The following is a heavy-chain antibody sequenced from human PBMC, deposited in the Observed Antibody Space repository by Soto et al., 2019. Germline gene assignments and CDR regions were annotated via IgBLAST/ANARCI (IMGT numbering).Heavy chain of an antibody. CDR3: ARGYSGYDLGGSIDY. J-gene: IGHJ4*02. CDR2: IIPIFGTA. D-gene: IGHD5-12*01. Sequence: ASVKVSCKASGGTFSSYAISWVRQAPGQGLEWMGGIIPIFGTANYAQKFQGRVTITADESTSTAYVELSSLRSEDTAVYYCARGYSGYDLGGSIDYWGQGTLVTVSS. V-gene: IGHV1-69*13. CDR1: GGTFSSYA.